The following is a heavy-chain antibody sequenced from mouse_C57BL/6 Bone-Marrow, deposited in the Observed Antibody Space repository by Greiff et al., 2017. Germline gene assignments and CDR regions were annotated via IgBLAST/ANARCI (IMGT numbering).Heavy chain of an antibody. V-gene: IGHV1-63*01. CDR1: GYTFTNYW. Sequence: LVESGAELVRPGTSVKMSCKASGYTFTNYWIGWAKQRPGHGLEWIGDIYPGGGYTNYNEKFKGKATLTADKSSSTAYMQFSSLTSEDSAIYYCARSDRRGYFDVWGTGTTVTVSS. J-gene: IGHJ1*03. CDR3: ARSDRRGYFDV. CDR2: IYPGGGYT.